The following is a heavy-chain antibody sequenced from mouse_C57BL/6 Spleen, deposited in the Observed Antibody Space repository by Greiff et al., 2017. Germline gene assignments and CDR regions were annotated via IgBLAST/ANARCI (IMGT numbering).Heavy chain of an antibody. V-gene: IGHV1-55*01. CDR1: GYTFTSYW. Sequence: VQLQESGAELVKPGASVRMSCKASGYTFTSYWITWVKQRPGQGLEWIGDIYPGSGSTNYNEKFKSKATLTVDTSSSTAYVQLSSLTSEASAVYYCARDGSSYVYAMEYCTQGTSLTVSS. D-gene: IGHD1-1*01. CDR2: IYPGSGST. J-gene: IGHJ4*01. CDR3: ARDGSSYVYAMEY.